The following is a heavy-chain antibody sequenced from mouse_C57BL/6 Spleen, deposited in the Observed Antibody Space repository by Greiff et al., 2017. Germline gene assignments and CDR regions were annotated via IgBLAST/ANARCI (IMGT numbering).Heavy chain of an antibody. D-gene: IGHD1-1*01. CDR3: ARNYYVSSGPAWFAY. CDR2: INPSTGGT. V-gene: IGHV1-42*01. CDR1: GYSFTGYY. Sequence: EVQLQQSGPELVKPGASVKISCKASGYSFTGYYMNWVKQSPGKSLEWIGEINPSTGGTTYNQKFKAKATLTVDKSSSTAYMQLKSLTSEDSAVYYCARNYYVSSGPAWFAYWGQGTLVTVSA. J-gene: IGHJ3*01.